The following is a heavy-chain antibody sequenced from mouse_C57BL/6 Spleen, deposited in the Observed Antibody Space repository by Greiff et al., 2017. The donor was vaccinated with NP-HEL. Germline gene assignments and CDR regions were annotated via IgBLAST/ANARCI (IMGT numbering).Heavy chain of an antibody. CDR1: GYTFTDHT. D-gene: IGHD2-5*01. J-gene: IGHJ2*01. CDR2: IYPRDGST. Sequence: VQLQQSDAELVKPGASVKISCKVSGYTFTDHTIHWMKQRPEQGLEWIGYIYPRDGSTKYNEKFKGKATLTADKSSSTAYMQLNSLTSEDSAVYFCARSRAYYSNYADYFDYWGQGTTLTVSS. V-gene: IGHV1-78*01. CDR3: ARSRAYYSNYADYFDY.